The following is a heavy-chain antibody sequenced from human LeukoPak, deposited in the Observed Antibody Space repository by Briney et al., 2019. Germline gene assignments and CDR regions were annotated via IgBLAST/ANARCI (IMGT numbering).Heavy chain of an antibody. CDR3: AIINHPDGRVY. CDR1: GYPFTTSW. V-gene: IGHV5-51*01. Sequence: KHGESLKISCQGFGYPFTTSWIGWVRQLPGKGLEWTAIIYAGNSDAKYSPSFQGQVSISTDRSISTAYLHWSSLKASDTAIYYCAIINHPDGRVYWGQGTLVTVSS. CDR2: IYAGNSDA. J-gene: IGHJ4*02. D-gene: IGHD5-24*01.